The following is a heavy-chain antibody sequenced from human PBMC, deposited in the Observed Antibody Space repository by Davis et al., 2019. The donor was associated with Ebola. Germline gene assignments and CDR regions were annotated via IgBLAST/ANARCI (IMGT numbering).Heavy chain of an antibody. D-gene: IGHD6-19*01. J-gene: IGHJ3*02. V-gene: IGHV4-38-2*01. CDR1: GFTVSGNY. CDR2: NYYSGST. Sequence: GSLRLSCAASGFTVSGNYMSWVRQPPGRGLEWIGSNYYSGSTYYNPSLKSRVTVSVDTSKNQFSLKLSSVTAADTAVYYCARDSSGWYGNAFDIWGQGTMVTVSS. CDR3: ARDSSGWYGNAFDI.